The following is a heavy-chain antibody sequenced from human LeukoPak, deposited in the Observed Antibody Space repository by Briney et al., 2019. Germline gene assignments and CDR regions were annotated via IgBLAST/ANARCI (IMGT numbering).Heavy chain of an antibody. V-gene: IGHV3-74*01. CDR1: GFTFSTYW. CDR3: ARASTTVPNLLDH. CDR2: IKGDGSST. D-gene: IGHD4-17*01. J-gene: IGHJ4*02. Sequence: GGSLRLSGAASGFTFSTYWMHWVRQAPGKGLVWVARIKGDGSSTIYADSVKGRFTISRDNSKNTLYLQTSSLRAEDTAVYYCARASTTVPNLLDHWGRGTLVAVSS.